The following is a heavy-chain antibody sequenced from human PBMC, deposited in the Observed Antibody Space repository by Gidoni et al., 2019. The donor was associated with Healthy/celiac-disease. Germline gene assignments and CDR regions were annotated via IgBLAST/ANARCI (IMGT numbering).Heavy chain of an antibody. CDR2: INTSGST. Sequence: QVQLQQRGAGLLKPAETLSLTCAVSGGSCSVYYWHWIRQPPGKGLEWIGEINTSGSTNYNPSLKSRVTISVDTSKNQFALKLSSVTAADTAVYYCARARSIAVAGTQPSDYWGQGTLVTVSS. J-gene: IGHJ4*02. CDR3: ARARSIAVAGTQPSDY. D-gene: IGHD6-19*01. V-gene: IGHV4-34*01. CDR1: GGSCSVYY.